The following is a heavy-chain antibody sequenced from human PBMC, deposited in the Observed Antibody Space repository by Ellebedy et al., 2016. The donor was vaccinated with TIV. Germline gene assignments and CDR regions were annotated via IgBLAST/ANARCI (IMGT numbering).Heavy chain of an antibody. CDR3: ARTLYYYDSSGYYYVMDY. CDR1: GYSFTSHW. V-gene: IGHV5-51*01. D-gene: IGHD3-22*01. CDR2: IYPGDSDT. J-gene: IGHJ4*02. Sequence: GESLKISCKGSGYSFTSHWIGWVRQMPGKGLEWMGSIYPGDSDTRQSPSFQGQVTISADKSISTAYLQWSSLRASDTAMYYCARTLYYYDSSGYYYVMDYWGQGTLVTVSS.